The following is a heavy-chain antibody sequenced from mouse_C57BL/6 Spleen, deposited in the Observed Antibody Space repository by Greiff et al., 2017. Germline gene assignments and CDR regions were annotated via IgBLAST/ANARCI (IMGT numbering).Heavy chain of an antibody. CDR2: ISSGSSTI. CDR3: ARDGSSWRYFDY. D-gene: IGHD1-1*01. Sequence: EVMLAESGGGLVKPGGSLKLSCAASGFTFSDYGMHWVRQAPEKGLEWVAYISSGSSTIYYADTVKGRFTISRDNAKNTLFLQMTSLRSEDTAMYYCARDGSSWRYFDYWGQGTTLTVSS. CDR1: GFTFSDYG. J-gene: IGHJ2*01. V-gene: IGHV5-17*01.